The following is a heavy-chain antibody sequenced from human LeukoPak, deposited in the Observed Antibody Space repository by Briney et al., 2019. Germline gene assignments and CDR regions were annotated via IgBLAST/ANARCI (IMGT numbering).Heavy chain of an antibody. D-gene: IGHD3-10*01. V-gene: IGHV3-74*01. CDR3: ARDLVVRGRWSWFDP. J-gene: IGHJ5*02. Sequence: GGSLRLSCAASGFTFSNYWMHWVRQAPGKGLVWVSRINSDGRSTNYADSVKGRFTISRDNAKNSLYLQMNSLRVEDTAVYYCARDLVVRGRWSWFDPRGQGTLVTVSS. CDR1: GFTFSNYW. CDR2: INSDGRST.